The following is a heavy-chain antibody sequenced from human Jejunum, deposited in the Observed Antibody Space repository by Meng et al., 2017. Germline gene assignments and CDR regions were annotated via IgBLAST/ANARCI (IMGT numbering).Heavy chain of an antibody. CDR1: GYSISSGYY. Sequence: ETLSLTCAVSGYSISSGYYWGWIRQSPGKGLEWIASIFHSGTTYYNPSLESRVTVSADTSKNQFSLKLTSVTAADTAVYYCARTRYYSSSGYYEFGYWGQGILVTVSS. CDR3: ARTRYYSSSGYYEFGY. V-gene: IGHV4-38-2*01. J-gene: IGHJ4*02. D-gene: IGHD3-22*01. CDR2: IFHSGTT.